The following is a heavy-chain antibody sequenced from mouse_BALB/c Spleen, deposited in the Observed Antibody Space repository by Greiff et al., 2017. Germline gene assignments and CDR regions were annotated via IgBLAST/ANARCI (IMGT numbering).Heavy chain of an antibody. V-gene: IGHV5-12-2*01. J-gene: IGHJ4*01. Sequence: EEKLMESGGGLVQPGGSLKLSCAASGFTFSSYTMSWVRQTPEKRLEWVAYISNGGGSTYYPDTVKGRFTISRDNAKNTLYLQMSSLKSEDTAMYYCARHYYGSSYPIDYAMDYWGQGTSVTVSS. D-gene: IGHD1-1*01. CDR1: GFTFSSYT. CDR3: ARHYYGSSYPIDYAMDY. CDR2: ISNGGGST.